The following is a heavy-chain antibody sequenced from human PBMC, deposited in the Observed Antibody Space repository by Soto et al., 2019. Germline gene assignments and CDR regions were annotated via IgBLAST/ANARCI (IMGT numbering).Heavy chain of an antibody. J-gene: IGHJ6*02. Sequence: SETLSLTCSVSGGSISSGYYYWSWIRQPPGKGLEWIGNIYYSGNTYYNPSLKSRLIISIDTSKNQFSLTVGSVTAAXTAXXYCARSSLYGXDGWGQ. V-gene: IGHV4-30-4*01. CDR2: IYYSGNT. D-gene: IGHD2-2*02. CDR1: GGSISSGYYY. CDR3: ARSSLYGXDG.